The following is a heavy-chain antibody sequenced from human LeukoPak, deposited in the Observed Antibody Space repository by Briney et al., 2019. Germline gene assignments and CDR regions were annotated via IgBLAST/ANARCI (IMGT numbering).Heavy chain of an antibody. CDR2: IWFDGKNE. Sequence: GRSLRLSCAASGFTFSSYGMHWVRQAPGKGLEWVADIWFDGKNEHFADSVKGRFTISRDNSKNTMYLQINSLRAEDTAVYYCARDRHCANGVCHSPSGMDVWGQGTTVTVSS. CDR1: GFTFSSYG. CDR3: ARDRHCANGVCHSPSGMDV. J-gene: IGHJ6*02. D-gene: IGHD2-8*01. V-gene: IGHV3-33*01.